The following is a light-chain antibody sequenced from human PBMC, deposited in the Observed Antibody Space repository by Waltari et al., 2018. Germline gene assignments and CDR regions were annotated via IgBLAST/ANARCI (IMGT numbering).Light chain of an antibody. CDR1: SGHSSNI. CDR3: QTGGHGTWV. V-gene: IGLV4-69*01. Sequence: QLVLTQSPSASASLGASIKLTCTLSSGHSSNIIAWLQQQPERGPRYLMKVNSDGTHSKGDDLPDRFSGSSSGAVRYLTISSLQSEDEADYYCQTGGHGTWVFGGGTKVTVL. CDR2: VNSDGTH. J-gene: IGLJ3*02.